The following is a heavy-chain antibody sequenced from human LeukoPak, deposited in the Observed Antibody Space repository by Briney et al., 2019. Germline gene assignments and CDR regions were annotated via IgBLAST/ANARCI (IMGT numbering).Heavy chain of an antibody. D-gene: IGHD2-8*01. CDR2: ISYDGSNK. CDR1: GFTFSSYA. CDR3: ARDVLGVDY. Sequence: GGSLRLSCAASGFTFSSYAMHWVRPAPGKGLEWVAVISYDGSNKYYADSVKGRFTISRDNSKNTLYLQMNSLRADDTAVYYCARDVLGVDYWGQGTLVTVSS. J-gene: IGHJ4*02. V-gene: IGHV3-30-3*01.